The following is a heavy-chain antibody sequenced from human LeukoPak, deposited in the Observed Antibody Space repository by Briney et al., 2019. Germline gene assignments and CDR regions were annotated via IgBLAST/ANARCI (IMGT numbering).Heavy chain of an antibody. CDR2: INPNSGGT. Sequence: ASVKVSCKASGGTFSSYAISWVRQAPGQGLEWMGWINPNSGGTNYAQKFQGRVTMTRDTSISTAYMELSRLRSDDTAVYYCAKDVGEFCSSTNCYASDYWGQGTLVTVSS. CDR3: AKDVGEFCSSTNCYASDY. D-gene: IGHD2-2*01. J-gene: IGHJ4*02. V-gene: IGHV1-2*02. CDR1: GGTFSSYA.